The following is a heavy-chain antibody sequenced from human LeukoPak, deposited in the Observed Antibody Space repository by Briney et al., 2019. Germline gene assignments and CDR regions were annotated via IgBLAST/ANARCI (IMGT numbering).Heavy chain of an antibody. V-gene: IGHV3-21*01. D-gene: IGHD5-18*01. J-gene: IGHJ4*02. CDR3: ARDHGYGYTFDY. Sequence: GGSLRLSCAASGFTFSSYSMNWVRQAPGKGLEWVSSISSSSSYIYYADSVKGRFTISRVNAKNSLYLQMNSLRAEDTAVYYCARDHGYGYTFDYWGQGTLVTVSS. CDR2: ISSSSSYI. CDR1: GFTFSSYS.